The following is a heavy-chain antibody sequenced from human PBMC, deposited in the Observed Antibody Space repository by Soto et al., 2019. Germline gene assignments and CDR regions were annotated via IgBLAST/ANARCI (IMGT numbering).Heavy chain of an antibody. CDR2: IYYSGST. Sequence: SETLSLTCTVSGGSISSGDYYWSWIHQPPGKGLEWIGYIYYSGSTYYNPSLKSRVTISVDTSKNQFSLKLSSVTAADTAVYYCARDGYDILTGSAPYNWFDPWGQGTLVTVSS. J-gene: IGHJ5*02. V-gene: IGHV4-30-4*01. CDR1: GGSISSGDYY. CDR3: ARDGYDILTGSAPYNWFDP. D-gene: IGHD3-9*01.